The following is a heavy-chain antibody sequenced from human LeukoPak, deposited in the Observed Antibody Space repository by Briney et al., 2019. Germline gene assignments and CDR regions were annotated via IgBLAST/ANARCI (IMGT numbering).Heavy chain of an antibody. CDR2: ISSSSSTI. Sequence: AGGSLRLSCAASGFTFSSYSMNWVRQAPGKGLEWVSYISSSSSTIYYADSVKGRFTISRDNAKNSLYLQMNSLRAEDTAVYYCARVWGRDIVVVPAAPFDYWGQGTLVTVSS. D-gene: IGHD2-2*01. CDR3: ARVWGRDIVVVPAAPFDY. CDR1: GFTFSSYS. J-gene: IGHJ4*02. V-gene: IGHV3-48*04.